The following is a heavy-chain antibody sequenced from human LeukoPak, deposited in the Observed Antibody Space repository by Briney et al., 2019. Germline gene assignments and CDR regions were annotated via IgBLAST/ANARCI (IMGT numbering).Heavy chain of an antibody. CDR2: ISYDGSNK. Sequence: PGGSLRLSCAASGFTFSSYAMHWVRQAPGKGLEWVAVISYDGSNKYYPDSVKGRFTISRDNSKNTLYLQMNSLRAEDAAVYYCATLGVVVATNWFDPWGQGTLVTVSS. J-gene: IGHJ5*02. CDR3: ATLGVVVATNWFDP. V-gene: IGHV3-30-3*01. D-gene: IGHD2-15*01. CDR1: GFTFSSYA.